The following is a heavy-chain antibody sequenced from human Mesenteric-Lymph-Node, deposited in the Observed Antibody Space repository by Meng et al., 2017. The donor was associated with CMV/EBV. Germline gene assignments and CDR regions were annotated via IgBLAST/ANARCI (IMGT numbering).Heavy chain of an antibody. CDR1: GTFSSYT. Sequence: GTFSSYTSSWRRQAPGRGLERKGRSIPIFSTSKYAQKFQNGITITTDESSNTAYMELSSLRSDDTAVYFCAREVGSQNWNDEKWFDPWGQGTLVTVSS. V-gene: IGHV1-69*05. CDR2: SIPIFSTS. CDR3: AREVGSQNWNDEKWFDP. D-gene: IGHD1-1*01. J-gene: IGHJ5*02.